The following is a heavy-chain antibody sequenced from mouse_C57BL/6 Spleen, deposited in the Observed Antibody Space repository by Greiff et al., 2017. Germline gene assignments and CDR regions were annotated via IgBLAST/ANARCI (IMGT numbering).Heavy chain of an antibody. D-gene: IGHD2-5*01. Sequence: DVKLQESGTVPARPGASVKMSCKTSGYTFTSYWMHWVKQRPGQGLEWIGAIYPGNSDTSYNQKFKGKAKLTAVTSASTAYMELSSLTNEDSAVYYCTRSPYYINAWFAYWGQGTLVTVSA. V-gene: IGHV1-5*01. CDR3: TRSPYYINAWFAY. CDR1: GYTFTSYW. CDR2: IYPGNSDT. J-gene: IGHJ3*01.